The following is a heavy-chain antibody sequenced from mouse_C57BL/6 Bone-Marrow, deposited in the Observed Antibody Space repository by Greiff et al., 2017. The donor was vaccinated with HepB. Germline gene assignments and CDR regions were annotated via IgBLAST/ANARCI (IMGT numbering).Heavy chain of an antibody. V-gene: IGHV1-26*01. J-gene: IGHJ4*01. CDR3: ARSTSFYYYAMDY. D-gene: IGHD1-2*01. CDR2: INPNNGGT. CDR1: GYTFTDYY. Sequence: VQLQQSGPELVKPGASVKISCKASGYTFTDYYMNWVKQSHGKSLEWIGDINPNNGGTSYNQKFKGKATLTVDKSSSTAYMELRSLTSEDSAVYYCARSTSFYYYAMDYWGQGTSVTVSS.